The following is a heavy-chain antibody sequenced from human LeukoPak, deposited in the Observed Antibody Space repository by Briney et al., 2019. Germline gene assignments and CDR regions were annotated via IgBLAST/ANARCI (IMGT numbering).Heavy chain of an antibody. Sequence: SETLSLTCTVSGYSISSGYYWGWIRQPPGKGLEWIGSIYHSGSTYYNPSLKSRVTISVDTSKNQFTLNVSSVTAADTAVYYCARLYRRFGESDDYWGQGTLVTVSS. J-gene: IGHJ4*02. V-gene: IGHV4-38-2*02. CDR3: ARLYRRFGESDDY. CDR1: GYSISSGYY. D-gene: IGHD3-10*01. CDR2: IYHSGST.